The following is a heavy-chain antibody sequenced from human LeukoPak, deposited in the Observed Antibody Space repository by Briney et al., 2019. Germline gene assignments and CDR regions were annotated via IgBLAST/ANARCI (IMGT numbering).Heavy chain of an antibody. CDR1: GFTFSSYA. CDR3: ARRGYSDSSGYDY. V-gene: IGHV3-23*01. D-gene: IGHD3-22*01. CDR2: ISGSGGST. Sequence: GGSLRLSCAASGFTFSSYAMSWVRQAPGKGLEWVSAISGSGGSTYYADSVKGRFTISRDNAKNSVYLQINSLRAEDTAIYYCARRGYSDSSGYDYWSQGTLVTVSS. J-gene: IGHJ4*02.